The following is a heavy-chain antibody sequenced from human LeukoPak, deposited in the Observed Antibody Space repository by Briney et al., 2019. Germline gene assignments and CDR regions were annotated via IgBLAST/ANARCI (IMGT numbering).Heavy chain of an antibody. D-gene: IGHD5-12*01. CDR3: ARNENSGWGYFDY. Sequence: AGGSLRLSCAASRVTFNSYAMSWVRQAPGKGLEWVSVIGGSNGITFYVRSVKGRFTISRDNSKDTLYLQMNSLRAEDTAVYYCARNENSGWGYFDYWGQGTLVTVSS. CDR1: RVTFNSYA. CDR2: IGGSNGIT. J-gene: IGHJ4*02. V-gene: IGHV3-23*01.